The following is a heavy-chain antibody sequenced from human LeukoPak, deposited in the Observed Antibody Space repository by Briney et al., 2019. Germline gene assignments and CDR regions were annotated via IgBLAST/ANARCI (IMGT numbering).Heavy chain of an antibody. D-gene: IGHD3-9*01. CDR2: IYYSGST. Sequence: PSETLSLTCTVSGGSISSSSYYWGWIRQPPGKGLEWIGSIYYSGSTYYNPSLKSRVTISVDTSKNQFSLKLSSVTAADTAVYYCARGSVLRHSNYWGQGTLVTVSS. V-gene: IGHV4-39*01. CDR3: ARGSVLRHSNY. J-gene: IGHJ4*02. CDR1: GGSISSSSYY.